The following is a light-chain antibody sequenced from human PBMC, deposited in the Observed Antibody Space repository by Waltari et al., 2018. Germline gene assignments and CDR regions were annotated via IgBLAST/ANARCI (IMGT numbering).Light chain of an antibody. V-gene: IGLV2-14*03. CDR2: DVS. CDR1: SSDVGGYNY. Sequence: QSALTQPASVSGSPGQSITISCTGTSSDVGGYNYVSWYQRHPGKAPKLMIYDVSDRPSGVSNRFSGSKSGNPASLTISGLQAEDEADYYCSSYTTSGTYVVFGGGTKLTVL. J-gene: IGLJ2*01. CDR3: SSYTTSGTYVV.